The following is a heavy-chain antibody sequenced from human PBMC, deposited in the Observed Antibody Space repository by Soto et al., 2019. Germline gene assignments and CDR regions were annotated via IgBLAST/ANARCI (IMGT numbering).Heavy chain of an antibody. CDR2: INHSGST. CDR3: ARVHCSGGSCYNWFDP. CDR1: GGSFSGYY. V-gene: IGHV4-34*01. J-gene: IGHJ5*02. D-gene: IGHD2-15*01. Sequence: SETLSLTCAVYGGSFSGYYWSWILQPPGKGLEWIGEINHSGSTNYNPSLKSRVTISVDTSKNQFSLKLSSVTAADTAVYYCARVHCSGGSCYNWFDPWGQGTLVTVS.